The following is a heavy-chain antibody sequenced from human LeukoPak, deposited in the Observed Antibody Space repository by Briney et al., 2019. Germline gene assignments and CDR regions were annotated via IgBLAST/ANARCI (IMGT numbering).Heavy chain of an antibody. CDR3: ARTVYGSYYGMDV. CDR1: GFTVSSSY. CDR2: TYSGGST. Sequence: GGSLRLSCAASGFTVSSSYMSWVRQAPGKGLEWVSVTYSGGSTNYADSVKDTFTISRDNSKNTLYLQMNSLRAEDTAVYYCARTVYGSYYGMDVWGQGTTVTVSS. D-gene: IGHD3-10*01. V-gene: IGHV3-66*01. J-gene: IGHJ6*02.